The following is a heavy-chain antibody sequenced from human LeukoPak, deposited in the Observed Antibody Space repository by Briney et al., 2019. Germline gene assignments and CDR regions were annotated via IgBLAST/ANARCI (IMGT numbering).Heavy chain of an antibody. V-gene: IGHV1-2*02. Sequence: GASVKVSCKASGYTFTGYYMHWVRQAPGPGLEWMGWINPNSGGTNYAQKFQGRVTMTRDRSISTAYMELSRLRSDDTAVYYCARENGENCYDSSGYMDPWGQGNLVTVSS. J-gene: IGHJ5*02. D-gene: IGHD3-22*01. CDR3: ARENGENCYDSSGYMDP. CDR2: INPNSGGT. CDR1: GYTFTGYY.